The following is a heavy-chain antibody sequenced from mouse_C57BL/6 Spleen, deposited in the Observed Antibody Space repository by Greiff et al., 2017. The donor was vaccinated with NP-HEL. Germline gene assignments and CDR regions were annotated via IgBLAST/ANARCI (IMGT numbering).Heavy chain of an antibody. V-gene: IGHV6-3*01. CDR1: GFTFSNYW. D-gene: IGHD2-10*01. CDR3: TGGGGLLWPAMDY. J-gene: IGHJ4*01. Sequence: EVKVVESGGGLVQPGGSMKLSCVASGFTFSNYWMNWVRQSPEKGLEWVAQIRLKSDNYATHYAESVKGRFTISRDDSKSSVYLQMNNLRAEDTGIYYCTGGGGLLWPAMDYWGQGTSVTVSS. CDR2: IRLKSDNYAT.